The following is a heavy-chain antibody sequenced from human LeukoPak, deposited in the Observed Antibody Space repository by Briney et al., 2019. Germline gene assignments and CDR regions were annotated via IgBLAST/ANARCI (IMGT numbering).Heavy chain of an antibody. D-gene: IGHD3-22*01. CDR2: ISYSGST. CDR3: ARGPGVRYYDLGIDP. CDR1: GGSFSGYY. Sequence: SETLSLTCAVYGGSFSGYYWSWIRQPPGRGLEWIGSISYSGSTYYNPSLKSRVTISVHTSKNQFSLKLSSVTAADTAVYYCARGPGVRYYDLGIDPWGQGTLVTVSS. J-gene: IGHJ5*02. V-gene: IGHV4-34*01.